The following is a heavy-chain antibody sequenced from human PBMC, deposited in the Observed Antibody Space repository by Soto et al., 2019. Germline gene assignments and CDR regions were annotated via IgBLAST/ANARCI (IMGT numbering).Heavy chain of an antibody. Sequence: PGESLKISCKISGYSSTTYWIGWVRQMPGKGLEWMGIIWPGDSDTRYGPSFQGQVTISMDKSINTAYLHWSSLKASDTAMYYCARHMEAAAGQFYYYYGMDVWGQGTTVTVSS. J-gene: IGHJ6*02. V-gene: IGHV5-51*01. CDR3: ARHMEAAAGQFYYYYGMDV. CDR1: GYSSTTYW. CDR2: IWPGDSDT. D-gene: IGHD6-13*01.